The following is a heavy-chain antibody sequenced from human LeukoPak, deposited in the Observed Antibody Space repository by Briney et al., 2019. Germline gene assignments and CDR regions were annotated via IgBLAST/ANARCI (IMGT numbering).Heavy chain of an antibody. J-gene: IGHJ5*02. CDR1: GFTVSSNY. CDR2: IYSGGST. CDR3: AAGTTNCYSCGWFDP. V-gene: IGHV3-53*01. D-gene: IGHD2-2*01. Sequence: PGGSLRLSCAASGFTVSSNYMSWVRQAPGKGLEWVSVIYSGGSTYYADSVKGRFTISRDNSKNTLYLQMNSLRAEDTAVYYCAAGTTNCYSCGWFDPWGQGTLVTVSS.